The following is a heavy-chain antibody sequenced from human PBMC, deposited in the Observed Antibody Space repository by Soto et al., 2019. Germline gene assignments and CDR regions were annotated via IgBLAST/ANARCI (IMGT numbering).Heavy chain of an antibody. CDR2: INPATGAA. V-gene: IGHV1-2*02. J-gene: IGHJ3*02. Sequence: QLHLVQSGAVVKKPGASVTVSCSAAGYPVTAYYMPWVRQAPGRGLEWRGGINPATGAAKYTQTFQGRVTMTRDTSPSTVFMELGGLTSGDTALFYCASGGGVGVAGSAAFDMWGQGTVVTVSS. D-gene: IGHD3-3*01. CDR3: ASGGGVGVAGSAAFDM. CDR1: GYPVTAYY.